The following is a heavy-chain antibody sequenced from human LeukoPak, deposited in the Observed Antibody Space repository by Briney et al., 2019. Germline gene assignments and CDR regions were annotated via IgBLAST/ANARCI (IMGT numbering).Heavy chain of an antibody. J-gene: IGHJ5*02. V-gene: IGHV4-34*01. CDR2: INHSGST. CDR3: ARHGSKNRYVWGSYRYNNWFDP. CDR1: GGSLSGYY. Sequence: SETLSLTCAVSGGSLSGYYWTWIRQPPGKGLELIGEINHSGSTNYNPSLKSRVTISVDTSKNQFSLKLSSVTAADTAVYYCARHGSKNRYVWGSYRYNNWFDPWGQGTLVTVSS. D-gene: IGHD3-16*02.